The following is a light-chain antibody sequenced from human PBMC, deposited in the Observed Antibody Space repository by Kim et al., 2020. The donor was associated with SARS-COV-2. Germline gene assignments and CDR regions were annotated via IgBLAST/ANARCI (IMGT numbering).Light chain of an antibody. Sequence: PASVGDTVTITCRASEYVQNRLAWYQQRPGQVPKLLIDKSSQLQSGVPARFSGSGFGTEFTLTITSLQPTDFATYYCQQYHTHSTFGQGTKVDIK. J-gene: IGKJ1*01. V-gene: IGKV1-5*03. CDR2: KSS. CDR1: EYVQNR. CDR3: QQYHTHST.